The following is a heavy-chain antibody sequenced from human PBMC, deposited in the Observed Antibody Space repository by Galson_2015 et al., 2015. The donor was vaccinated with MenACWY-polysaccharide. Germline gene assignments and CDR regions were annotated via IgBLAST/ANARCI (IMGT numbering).Heavy chain of an antibody. V-gene: IGHV3-9*01. CDR1: GFTFDDYA. CDR3: AKGLGGYYYYGMDV. CDR2: ISWNSGSI. Sequence: SLRLSCAASGFTFDDYAMHWVRQAPGKGLEWVSGISWNSGSIGYADSVKGRFTISRDNAKNSLYLQMDSLRAEDTALYYCAKGLGGYYYYGMDVWGQGTTVTVSS. J-gene: IGHJ6*02. D-gene: IGHD3-16*01.